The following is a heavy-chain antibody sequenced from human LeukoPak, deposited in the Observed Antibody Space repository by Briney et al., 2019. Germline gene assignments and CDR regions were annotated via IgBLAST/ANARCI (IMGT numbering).Heavy chain of an antibody. Sequence: WASVKVSCKASGYTFTSYDINWVRQATGQGLEWMGWMNPNSGNTGYAQKFQGRVTMTRNTSISTACMELSSLRSEDTAVYYCARGECSSTSCYDWFDPWGQGTLVTVSS. V-gene: IGHV1-8*01. J-gene: IGHJ5*02. CDR3: ARGECSSTSCYDWFDP. CDR1: GYTFTSYD. D-gene: IGHD2-2*01. CDR2: MNPNSGNT.